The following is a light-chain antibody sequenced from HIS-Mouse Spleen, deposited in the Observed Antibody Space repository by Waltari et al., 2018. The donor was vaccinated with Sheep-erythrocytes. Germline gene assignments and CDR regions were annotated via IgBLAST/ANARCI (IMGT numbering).Light chain of an antibody. Sequence: SYELTQPPSVSVSPGQTASITCPGDKLGDKYACWYQQKPGQSPVLVIYQDSKRPSGIPERFSGSNSGNTATLTISGTQAMDEADYYCQAWDSITAVFGGGTKLTVL. CDR3: QAWDSITAV. CDR1: KLGDKY. CDR2: QDS. J-gene: IGLJ2*01. V-gene: IGLV3-1*01.